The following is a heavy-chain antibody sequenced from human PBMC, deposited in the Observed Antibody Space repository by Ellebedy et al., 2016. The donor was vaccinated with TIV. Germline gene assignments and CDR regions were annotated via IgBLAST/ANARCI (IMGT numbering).Heavy chain of an antibody. D-gene: IGHD5-12*01. V-gene: IGHV3-7*03. CDR3: ARTGYGYHGMDV. J-gene: IGHJ6*02. CDR2: IDQGGNAK. Sequence: PGGSLRLSCAASGFIFSDCWMTWVRQAPGKGLEFVANIDQGGNAKHYVDSVKGRFTISRDNAKNSLFMQMNNLRAGDTAVYYCARTGYGYHGMDVWGQGTTVSVSS. CDR1: GFIFSDCW.